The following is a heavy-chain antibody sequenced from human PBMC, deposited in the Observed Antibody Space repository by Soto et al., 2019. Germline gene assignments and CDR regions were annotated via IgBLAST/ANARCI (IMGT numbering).Heavy chain of an antibody. V-gene: IGHV4-31*03. J-gene: IGHJ6*02. CDR2: IYYSGST. CDR1: GGSISSGGYY. D-gene: IGHD6-6*01. CDR3: ARDQRGLVVTAARRPLGMDV. Sequence: QVQLQESGPGLVKPSQTLSLTCTVSGGSISSGGYYWSWIRQHPGKGLEWIGYIYYSGSTYYNPSLKSRVTISVDTSKHQFSLKLSSVTAADTAVYYCARDQRGLVVTAARRPLGMDVWGQGTTVTVSS.